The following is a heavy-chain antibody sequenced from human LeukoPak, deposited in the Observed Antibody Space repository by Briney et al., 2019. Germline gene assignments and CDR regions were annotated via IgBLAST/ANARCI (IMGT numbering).Heavy chain of an antibody. V-gene: IGHV3-66*04. D-gene: IGHD3-3*01. J-gene: IGHJ6*03. Sequence: GGSLRLSCAASEFSVGSNYMTWVRQAPGKGLEWVSLIYSGGSTYYADSVKGRFTISRDNSKNTLYLQMNSLRAEDTAVYYCAKHRLRFLEWLPDYYYYYMDVWGKGTTVTVSS. CDR2: IYSGGST. CDR1: EFSVGSNY. CDR3: AKHRLRFLEWLPDYYYYYMDV.